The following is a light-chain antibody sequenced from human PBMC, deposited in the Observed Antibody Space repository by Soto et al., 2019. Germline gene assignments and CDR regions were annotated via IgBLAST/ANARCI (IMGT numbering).Light chain of an antibody. Sequence: EIVITQSPATLSVSPGERATLSFRASQSVSSDLAWYQQKPGQAPRLLIYGASSRATGIPDRFSGSASGTDFTLTISRLEPEDFAVYYCQQYGSSSRTFGQGTKVDIK. CDR2: GAS. J-gene: IGKJ1*01. V-gene: IGKV3-20*01. CDR3: QQYGSSSRT. CDR1: QSVSSD.